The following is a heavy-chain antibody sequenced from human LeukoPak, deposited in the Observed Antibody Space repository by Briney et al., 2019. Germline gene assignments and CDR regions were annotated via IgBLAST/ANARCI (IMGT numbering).Heavy chain of an antibody. CDR1: GGSISSSSYY. V-gene: IGHV4-39*07. J-gene: IGHJ5*02. CDR3: ARSSLRWFDP. CDR2: IYYSGST. D-gene: IGHD4-17*01. Sequence: PSETLSLTCTVSGGSISSSSYYWGWIRQPPGKGLEWIGSIYYSGSTYYNPSLKSRVTISVDTSKNQFSLKLSSVTAADTAVYYCARSSLRWFDPWGQGTLVTVSS.